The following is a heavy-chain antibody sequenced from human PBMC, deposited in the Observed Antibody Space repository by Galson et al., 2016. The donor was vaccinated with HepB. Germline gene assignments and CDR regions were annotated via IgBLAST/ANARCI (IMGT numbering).Heavy chain of an antibody. Sequence: SLRLSCAASGFIFSNYAMSWVRQAPGKGLEWVSDISDSAGSTYFADSVKGRFTISRDNSKNTLYLQMNSLRVEDTAVYYCAKGTTLQVHFGYFDHWGQGTLVTVSS. V-gene: IGHV3-23*01. CDR2: ISDSAGST. D-gene: IGHD1/OR15-1a*01. CDR3: AKGTTLQVHFGYFDH. J-gene: IGHJ4*02. CDR1: GFIFSNYA.